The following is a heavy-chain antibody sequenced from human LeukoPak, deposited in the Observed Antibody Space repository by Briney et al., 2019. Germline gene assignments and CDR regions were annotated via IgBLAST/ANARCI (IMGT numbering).Heavy chain of an antibody. CDR2: IYHSGST. Sequence: PSETLSLTCAVSGGSIRTNNWWSWVRQHPGKGLEWIGEIYHSGSTNNNPSLASRVTMSVDKSKNQFSLKLSSVTAADTAVYYCARAYDFWSGYPLDFWGQGTLVTVSP. V-gene: IGHV4-4*02. CDR1: GGSIRTNNW. J-gene: IGHJ4*02. D-gene: IGHD3-3*01. CDR3: ARAYDFWSGYPLDF.